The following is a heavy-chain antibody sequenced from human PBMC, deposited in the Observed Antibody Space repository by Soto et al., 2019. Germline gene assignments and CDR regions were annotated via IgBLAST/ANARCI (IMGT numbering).Heavy chain of an antibody. CDR1: GGSISSYY. CDR3: VSTITMVRGVIGWFDP. V-gene: IGHV4-59*08. CDR2: IYYSGST. J-gene: IGHJ5*02. Sequence: SETLSLTCTVSGGSISSYYWSWIRQPPGKGLEWIGYIYYSGSTNYNPSLKSRVTISVDTSKNQFSLKLSSVTAADTAVYYCVSTITMVRGVIGWFDPWGQGTLVTVSS. D-gene: IGHD3-10*01.